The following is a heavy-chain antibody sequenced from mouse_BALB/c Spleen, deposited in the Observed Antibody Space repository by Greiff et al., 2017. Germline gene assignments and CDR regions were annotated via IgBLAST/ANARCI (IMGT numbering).Heavy chain of an antibody. Sequence: QVQLKESGPGLVQPSQSLSITCTVSGFSLTSYGVHWVRQSPGKGLEWLGVIWIGGSTDYNAAFISRLSISKDNSKSQVFFKMNSLQANDTAIYYCARKRYGKGYAMDYWGQGTSVTVSS. CDR2: IWIGGST. V-gene: IGHV2-2*02. CDR1: GFSLTSYG. CDR3: ARKRYGKGYAMDY. J-gene: IGHJ4*01. D-gene: IGHD2-10*02.